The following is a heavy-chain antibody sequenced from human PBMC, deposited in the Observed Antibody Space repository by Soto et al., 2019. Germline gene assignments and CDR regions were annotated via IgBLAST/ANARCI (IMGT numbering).Heavy chain of an antibody. CDR3: ARLVYDTRLNYMYFDF. CDR1: GVSISSGNW. V-gene: IGHV4-4*02. CDR2: IFHDGTA. D-gene: IGHD3-10*01. J-gene: IGHJ4*02. Sequence: SETLSLTCAASGVSISSGNWWTWVRQSPQRGLEYIGEIFHDGTANYYPSFERRVAISVDTSKNQFSLKLTSVTAADTAIYFCARLVYDTRLNYMYFDFWRQLTLVTVSS.